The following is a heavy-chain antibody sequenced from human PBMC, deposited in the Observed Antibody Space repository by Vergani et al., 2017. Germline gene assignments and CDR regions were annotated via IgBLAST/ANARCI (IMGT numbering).Heavy chain of an antibody. Sequence: EVQLVESGGGLVKPGGSLRLSCAASGFTFSSYSMNWVRQAPGKGLEWVSSISSSSSTIYYADSVKGRFTISRDNAKNSLYLQMNSLRAEDTAVYYCARELVYCSSTSCYRRRYYGMDVWGQGP. CDR1: GFTFSSYS. V-gene: IGHV3-21*01. CDR3: ARELVYCSSTSCYRRRYYGMDV. D-gene: IGHD2-2*01. J-gene: IGHJ6*02. CDR2: ISSSSSTI.